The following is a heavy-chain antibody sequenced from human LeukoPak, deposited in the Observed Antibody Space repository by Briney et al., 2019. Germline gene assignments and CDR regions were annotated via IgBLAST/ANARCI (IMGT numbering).Heavy chain of an antibody. CDR2: ISYDGSKK. CDR3: AKSKTQFWQGVFDI. J-gene: IGHJ3*02. Sequence: GGSLRLSCSASGFTFSTYAMHWVRQAPGKGLEWVALISYDGSKKYYADSVKGRFTISRDNSKNTMFMQMNSLIAEDTAVYYCAKSKTQFWQGVFDIWGQGTMVTVSA. CDR1: GFTFSTYA. V-gene: IGHV3-30-3*02. D-gene: IGHD3-3*01.